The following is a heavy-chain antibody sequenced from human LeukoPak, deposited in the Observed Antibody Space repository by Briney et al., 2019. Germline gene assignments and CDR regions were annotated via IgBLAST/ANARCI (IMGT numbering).Heavy chain of an antibody. Sequence: ASVKVSCKASGYTFTSYYMHWVRQAPGQGLEWMGIINPSGGSTSYAQKFQGRVTMTRDMSTSTVYMELSSLRSEDTAVYYCARVLKDTAMVTPKDLFIDYWGQGTLVAVSS. CDR2: INPSGGST. J-gene: IGHJ4*02. CDR1: GYTFTSYY. V-gene: IGHV1-46*01. D-gene: IGHD5-18*01. CDR3: ARVLKDTAMVTPKDLFIDY.